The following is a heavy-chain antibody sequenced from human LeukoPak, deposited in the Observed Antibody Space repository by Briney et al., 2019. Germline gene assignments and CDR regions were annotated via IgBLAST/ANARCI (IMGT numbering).Heavy chain of an antibody. CDR1: GGSFSGYY. CDR3: ARGSSWYGYYYYGMDV. Sequence: SETLSLTCAVYGGSFSGYYWSWIRQPPGKGLEWIGEINHSGSTNYNPSLKSRVTISVDTSKNQFSLKLSSVTAADTAVYYCARGSSWYGYYYYGMDVWGQGTTVTVS. CDR2: INHSGST. J-gene: IGHJ6*02. V-gene: IGHV4-34*01. D-gene: IGHD6-13*01.